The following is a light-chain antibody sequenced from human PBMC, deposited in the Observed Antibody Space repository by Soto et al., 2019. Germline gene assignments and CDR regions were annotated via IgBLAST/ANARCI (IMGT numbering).Light chain of an antibody. CDR1: RDIGSD. CDR2: AAS. J-gene: IGKJ1*01. Sequence: ATQMTQSPSSLSASVGDRITITCRASRDIGSDLSWYQQTPGTAPLLLFYAASNLKSGVPSRFGGSRCGTDFPLTVSSLQHADFATYYCLQDHDDSWTFGQGTKV. CDR3: LQDHDDSWT. V-gene: IGKV1-6*01.